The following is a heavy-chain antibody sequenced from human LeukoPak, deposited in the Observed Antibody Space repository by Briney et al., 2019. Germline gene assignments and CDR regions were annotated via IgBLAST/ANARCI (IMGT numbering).Heavy chain of an antibody. CDR3: GSGTYLYYFDY. CDR1: GFTVSSNY. D-gene: IGHD1-26*01. CDR2: IYGSGST. J-gene: IGHJ4*02. Sequence: PWGSLRLSCAASGFTVSSNYMSWARQAPGKGLEWVSVIYGSGSTYYADSVKGRFTISRDNSRSTLFLQMSSLRAEDTAVYYCGSGTYLYYFDYWGQGTLVTVSS. V-gene: IGHV3-66*03.